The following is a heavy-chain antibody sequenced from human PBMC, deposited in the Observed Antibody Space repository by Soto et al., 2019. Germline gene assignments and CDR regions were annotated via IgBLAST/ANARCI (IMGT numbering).Heavy chain of an antibody. CDR3: AKLQTTVTTFDAFDI. V-gene: IGHV3-23*01. Sequence: HPGGSLRLSCSVSAFRVSGYDMSWVRQAPGKGLEWVSAISGSGGSTYYADSVKGRFTISRDNSKNTLYLQMNSLRAEDTAVYYCAKLQTTVTTFDAFDIWGQGTMVTVSS. CDR1: AFRVSGYD. CDR2: ISGSGGST. D-gene: IGHD4-17*01. J-gene: IGHJ3*02.